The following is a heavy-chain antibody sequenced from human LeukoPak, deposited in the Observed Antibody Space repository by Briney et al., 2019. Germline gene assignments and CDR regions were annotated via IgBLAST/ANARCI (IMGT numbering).Heavy chain of an antibody. D-gene: IGHD5-12*01. CDR3: ARDSRNMASKPEYYFDF. J-gene: IGHJ4*02. CDR1: GYTFTSYY. Sequence: GASVKVSCKASGYTFTSYYMHWVRQAPGQGLEWMGIINPSGGSTSYAQKFQGRVTMTRDTSTSTVYMELSSLRSEDTAVYYCARDSRNMASKPEYYFDFWGQGTLVTVSS. CDR2: INPSGGST. V-gene: IGHV1-46*01.